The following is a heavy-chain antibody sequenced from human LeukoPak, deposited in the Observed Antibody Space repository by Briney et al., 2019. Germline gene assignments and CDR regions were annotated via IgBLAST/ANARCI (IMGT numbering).Heavy chain of an antibody. J-gene: IGHJ4*02. D-gene: IGHD2/OR15-2a*01. Sequence: PSETLSLTCTVSGDSISRSSYYWGWIRQPPGKGLEWVANIYSSGSTYYNPSLKSRVTISVDTSKNQVALKLSSVTAAGTAVYYCASRPFSSLDYWGQGTLVSVSS. V-gene: IGHV4-39*01. CDR3: ASRPFSSLDY. CDR2: IYSSGST. CDR1: GDSISRSSYY.